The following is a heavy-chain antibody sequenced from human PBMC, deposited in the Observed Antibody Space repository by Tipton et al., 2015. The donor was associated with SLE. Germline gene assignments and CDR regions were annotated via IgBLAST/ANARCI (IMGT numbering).Heavy chain of an antibody. CDR1: GFTVSRYY. V-gene: IGHV3-53*04. CDR2: IFSGGTT. Sequence: QLVQSGGGLVQPGGSLRLTCAVSGFTVSRYYMSWVRQAPGKGLEWVSVIFSGGTTYYTDSVKGRFTISRDHSKNTLFLQMNSLRPEDTGMYYCATDPPVVIALSGEAFDIWGQGTVVTVSS. J-gene: IGHJ3*02. D-gene: IGHD2-21*01. CDR3: ATDPPVVIALSGEAFDI.